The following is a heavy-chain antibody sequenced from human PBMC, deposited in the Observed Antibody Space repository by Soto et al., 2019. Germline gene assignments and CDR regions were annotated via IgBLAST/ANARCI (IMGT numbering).Heavy chain of an antibody. CDR3: VRGDTRLGELSHDF. J-gene: IGHJ4*02. V-gene: IGHV4-30-2*01. Sequence: QLQLQESGSGQVKPSQTLSLTCVVSGGSVTSGGHSWSWIRQPPGKGLEWLGSIYQAKSAYYNPSLRSRVAISVDRSNNQVSLRVTSVTAADTAVYYCVRGDTRLGELSHDFWGQGTLVTVSS. CDR2: IYQAKSA. D-gene: IGHD3-16*02. CDR1: GGSVTSGGHS.